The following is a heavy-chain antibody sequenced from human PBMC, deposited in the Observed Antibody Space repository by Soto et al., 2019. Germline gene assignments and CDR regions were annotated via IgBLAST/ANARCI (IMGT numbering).Heavy chain of an antibody. Sequence: PGGSLRLSCAASGFTFTTYAMSWVRQAPGKGLEWVSTIDDSGTKTYYADSVRGRVTISRDNSKSTLYLQLNSLRAGDTAVYYCAKRGSRYFDYWGQGTLVTVSS. V-gene: IGHV3-23*01. CDR2: IDDSGTKT. CDR1: GFTFTTYA. J-gene: IGHJ4*02. CDR3: AKRGSRYFDY.